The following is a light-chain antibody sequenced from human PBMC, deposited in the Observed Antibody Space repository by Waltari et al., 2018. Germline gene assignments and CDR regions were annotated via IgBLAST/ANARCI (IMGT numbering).Light chain of an antibody. CDR1: SSNIGDNV. J-gene: IGLJ3*02. CDR2: RND. V-gene: IGLV1-44*01. CDR3: AAWDDRMNGHWV. Sequence: QSVLTQPPSASGTPGQRVTISCPGSSSNIGDNVVNWYQQLPGKAPKLLIYRNDQRPSGVPDRFSASKSGTSASLAISGLQSEDEADYYCAAWDDRMNGHWVFGGGTKVTVL.